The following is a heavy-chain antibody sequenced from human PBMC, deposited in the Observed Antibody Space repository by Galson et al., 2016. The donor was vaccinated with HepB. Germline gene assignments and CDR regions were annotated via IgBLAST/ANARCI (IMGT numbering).Heavy chain of an antibody. J-gene: IGHJ4*02. D-gene: IGHD3-3*01. CDR2: ISISSSYT. V-gene: IGHV3-11*06. Sequence: SLRLSCAASGFSFSDYYMSWIRQAPGKGLEWVSYISISSSYTNDADSVKGRFTISRDNSKNTLYLQMNSLRAEDTAVYYCAKDPHLRYFDFWNGPPLDWGQGTLVTVSS. CDR1: GFSFSDYY. CDR3: AKDPHLRYFDFWNGPPLD.